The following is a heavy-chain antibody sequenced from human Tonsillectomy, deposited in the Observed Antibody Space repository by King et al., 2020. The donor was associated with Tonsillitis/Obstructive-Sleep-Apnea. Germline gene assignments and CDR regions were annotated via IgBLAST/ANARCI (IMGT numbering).Heavy chain of an antibody. CDR1: GFTFSSYW. J-gene: IGHJ6*03. V-gene: IGHV3-74*01. Sequence: VQLVESGGGLVQPGGALRLSCAASGFTFSSYWMHWVRQAPGKGLVWVSRINSDGSSTSYAVSVKGRFTISRDNAKNTLYLQMNSLRAEDTAVYYCARATLRTGPVYYYYMDVWGKGTTVTVSS. CDR3: ARATLRTGPVYYYYMDV. CDR2: INSDGSST. D-gene: IGHD7-27*01.